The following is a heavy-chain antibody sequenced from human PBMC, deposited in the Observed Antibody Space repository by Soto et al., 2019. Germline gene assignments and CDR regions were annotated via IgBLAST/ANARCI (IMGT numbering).Heavy chain of an antibody. CDR1: GGSINSGDYY. Sequence: PSETLSLTCTVSGGSINSGDYYWTWVRQPPGKGLEWIGNIFHSGSTYYTPSLQSRVTISLDTSKNQFSLKLSSVTAADTAVYYCARGQYYGSGRSYYFDYWGQGTLVTVSS. V-gene: IGHV4-30-4*01. CDR3: ARGQYYGSGRSYYFDY. J-gene: IGHJ4*02. CDR2: IFHSGST. D-gene: IGHD3-10*01.